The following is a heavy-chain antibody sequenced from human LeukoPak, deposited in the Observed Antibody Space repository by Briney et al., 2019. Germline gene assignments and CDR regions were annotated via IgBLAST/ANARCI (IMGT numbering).Heavy chain of an antibody. D-gene: IGHD2-15*01. CDR1: GYSISRGYY. CDR2: TYHSGST. J-gene: IGHJ3*02. CDR3: ARLPPALGYCNGGSCYPLAFDI. Sequence: PSDTLTLTCAVSGYSISRGYYWGSIRHPPGKGLEWIGTTYHSGSTYYNPSLKSRLTIPVDTSKTQFSLTLSSVTAADTVVYYCARLPPALGYCNGGSCYPLAFDIWGQGTVVTVSS. V-gene: IGHV4-38-2*01.